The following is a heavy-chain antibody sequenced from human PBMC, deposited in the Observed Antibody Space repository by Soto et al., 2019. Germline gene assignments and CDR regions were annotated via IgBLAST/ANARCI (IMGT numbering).Heavy chain of an antibody. CDR3: AREHRYCTNGVCYPVDY. D-gene: IGHD2-8*01. CDR2: IIPILGIA. Sequence: ASVKVSCKASGGTFSSYTISWVRQAPGQGLEWMGRIIPILGIANYAQKFQGRVTITADKSTSTAYMELSSLRSEDTAVYYCAREHRYCTNGVCYPVDYWGQGTLVTVSS. CDR1: GGTFSSYT. J-gene: IGHJ4*02. V-gene: IGHV1-69*04.